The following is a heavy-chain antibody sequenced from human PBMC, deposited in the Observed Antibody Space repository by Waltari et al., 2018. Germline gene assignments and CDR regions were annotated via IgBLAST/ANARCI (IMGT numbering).Heavy chain of an antibody. D-gene: IGHD2-15*01. CDR1: GDSMSEHDW. CDR2: IHRSGRT. V-gene: IGHV4-4*02. Sequence: QLQLQQSGPGLVKPSESLSLTCGVSGDSMSEHDWRSWVRQSPEKGLEWIGQIHRSGRTYYNPSLETRVSVSMDTSNNKCFLKLSSAIAADTAVYYCARDRGRGLYFDSWGQGTLVTVSP. J-gene: IGHJ4*02. CDR3: ARDRGRGLYFDS.